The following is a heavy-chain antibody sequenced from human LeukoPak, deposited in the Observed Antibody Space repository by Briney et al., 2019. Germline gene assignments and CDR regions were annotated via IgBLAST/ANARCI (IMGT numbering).Heavy chain of an antibody. D-gene: IGHD1-26*01. J-gene: IGHJ3*01. Sequence: GGSLRLSCTASRFTFSNYWMTWVRRAPGKGLEWVANIREDGGEEYYVDSVKGRFTISRDNAKKSLYLQMNSLRVEDTGIYYCARDKEKGSTSGSSFHLWGQGTMVTVSS. CDR2: IREDGGEE. CDR1: RFTFSNYW. V-gene: IGHV3-7*01. CDR3: ARDKEKGSTSGSSFHL.